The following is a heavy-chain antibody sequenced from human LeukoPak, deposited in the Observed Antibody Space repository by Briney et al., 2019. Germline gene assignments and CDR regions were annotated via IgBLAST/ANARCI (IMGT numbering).Heavy chain of an antibody. CDR1: GDSISSSSSY. Sequence: SETLSLTCTVSGDSISSSSSYWGWIRQPPGEGLEWIGSIYYSGSTYYNTSLKSRATISVDTSKNQFSLRLNSVTAADTAVYYCARHGPVVTATDAFDLWGQGTMVTVSS. V-gene: IGHV4-39*01. D-gene: IGHD2-21*02. CDR3: ARHGPVVTATDAFDL. J-gene: IGHJ3*01. CDR2: IYYSGST.